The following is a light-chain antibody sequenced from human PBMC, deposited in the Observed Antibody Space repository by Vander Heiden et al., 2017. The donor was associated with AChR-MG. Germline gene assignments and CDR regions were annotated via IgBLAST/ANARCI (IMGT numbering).Light chain of an antibody. V-gene: IGLV2-8*01. CDR1: SRDVGGHNY. CDR3: GSYAGSGDFYV. Sequence: QSALTPPPSAAGAPGQSVPIACTGPSRDVGGHNYVSWYQQHPGKAPKLMILEVSKRPSGVPDRFSGSKSGNTAALTVSGLQAEDEADYYCGSYAGSGDFYVFGTGTKVTVL. CDR2: EVS. J-gene: IGLJ1*01.